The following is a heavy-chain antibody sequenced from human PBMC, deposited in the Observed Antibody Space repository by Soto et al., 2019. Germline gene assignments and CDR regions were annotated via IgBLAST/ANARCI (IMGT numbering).Heavy chain of an antibody. CDR2: IYYSGST. J-gene: IGHJ5*02. CDR3: ARLRIATNNYKWFDP. Sequence: PSETLSLTCTVSGGSISSSSYYWGWIRQPPGKGLEWIGSIYYSGSTYYNPSLRDRITISQDTSERQFSLNLRLVTAADTAVYYCARLRIATNNYKWFDPWGQGTLVTVSS. V-gene: IGHV4-39*07. D-gene: IGHD2-21*01. CDR1: GGSISSSSYY.